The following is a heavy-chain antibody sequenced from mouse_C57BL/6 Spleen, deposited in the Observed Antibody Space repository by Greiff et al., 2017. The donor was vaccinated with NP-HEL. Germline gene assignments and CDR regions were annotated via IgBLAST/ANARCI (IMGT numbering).Heavy chain of an antibody. V-gene: IGHV5-4*01. CDR3: ARDPGRSYFDY. CDR2: ISDGGSYT. D-gene: IGHD3-3*01. CDR1: GFTFSSYA. Sequence: EVMLVESGGGLVKPGGSLKLSCAASGFTFSSYAMSWVRQTPEKRLEWVATISDGGSYTYYPDNVKGRFTISRDNAKNNLYLQMSHLKSEDTAMYYCARDPGRSYFDYWGQGTTLTVSS. J-gene: IGHJ2*01.